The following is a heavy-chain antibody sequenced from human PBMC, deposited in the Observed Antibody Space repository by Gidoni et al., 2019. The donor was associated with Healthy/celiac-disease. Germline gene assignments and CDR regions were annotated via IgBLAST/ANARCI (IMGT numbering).Heavy chain of an antibody. J-gene: IGHJ4*02. D-gene: IGHD3-10*01. CDR2: IYFSGST. CDR3: ARGVNYGSGDPLGYYFDY. CDR1: GGTLRSGAYY. V-gene: IGHV4-30-4*01. Sequence: QVQLQESGPGLVKPSPTLSLTCTVSGGTLRSGAYYWSWISQPPGTGLGGIGYIYFSGSTYYNPSLKSRVTISVDTSKNQFSLKLSSVTAADTAVYYCARGVNYGSGDPLGYYFDYWGQGTLVTVSS.